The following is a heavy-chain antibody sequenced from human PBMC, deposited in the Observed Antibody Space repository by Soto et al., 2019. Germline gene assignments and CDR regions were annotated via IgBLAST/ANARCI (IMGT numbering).Heavy chain of an antibody. V-gene: IGHV1-69*13. CDR3: AKSAPMDAGDKYYYDF. CDR2: IIPFFGTA. Sequence: VKVSCKASGGTFSTFGISWVRQAPGQGLEWMGGIIPFFGTARYSQKFEDRITITADESTNTVYMDLRSLTSEDTAIYYCAKSAPMDAGDKYYYDFWGQGALVTVSS. CDR1: GGTFSTFG. D-gene: IGHD4-17*01. J-gene: IGHJ4*02.